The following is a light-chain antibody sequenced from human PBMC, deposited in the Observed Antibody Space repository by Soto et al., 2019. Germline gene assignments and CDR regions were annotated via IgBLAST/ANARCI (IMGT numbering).Light chain of an antibody. CDR3: LQRSNWPRALT. V-gene: IGKV3-11*01. CDR2: DAS. J-gene: IGKJ4*01. CDR1: QTVSSY. Sequence: EFVLTQSPATLSLSPGERATLSCRASQTVSSYLAWYQQKPGQAPRLLIYDASSRATGIPARFSGSGSGTDFTLTISSLEPEDFAIYYCLQRSNWPRALTFGGGTKVDIK.